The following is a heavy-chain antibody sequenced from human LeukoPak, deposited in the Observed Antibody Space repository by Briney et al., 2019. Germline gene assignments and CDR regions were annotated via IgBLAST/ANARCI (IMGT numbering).Heavy chain of an antibody. J-gene: IGHJ6*03. Sequence: EASVKVSCKASGYTFTSYGISWVRQAPGQGLEWMGWISAYNGNTNYAQKLQGRVTMTTDTSTSTAYMELRSLRSDDTAVYYCAREVYGSGWYVSYYMDVWGKGTTVTVSS. CDR1: GYTFTSYG. D-gene: IGHD6-19*01. V-gene: IGHV1-18*01. CDR2: ISAYNGNT. CDR3: AREVYGSGWYVSYYMDV.